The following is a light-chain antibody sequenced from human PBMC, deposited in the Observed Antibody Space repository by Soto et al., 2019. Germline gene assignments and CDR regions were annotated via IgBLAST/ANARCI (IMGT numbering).Light chain of an antibody. CDR2: LVS. V-gene: IGKV2-30*01. CDR3: MQARHWPYT. Sequence: DVVMTQSPLSLPATLGQPASISCRSSQSLVYSGGDAYLHWFQQRPGQSPRRLIYLVSNRDSGVPDRFSGSGSGTDFTLKISRVDAEDVGVYYCMQARHWPYTFGQVTRLEIE. J-gene: IGKJ2*01. CDR1: QSLVYSGGDAY.